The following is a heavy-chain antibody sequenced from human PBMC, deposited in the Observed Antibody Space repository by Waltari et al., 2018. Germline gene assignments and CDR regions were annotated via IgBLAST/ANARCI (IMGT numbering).Heavy chain of an antibody. Sequence: QVQLQESGPGLVKPSETLSLTCAVSGYSISSGYYWGWIRQPPGKGLEWIGSIYHSGSTYYNPSLKSRVTISVDTSKNQFSLKLSSVTAADTAVYYCARGEMATIGAHDYWGQGTLVTVSS. CDR2: IYHSGST. CDR3: ARGEMATIGAHDY. CDR1: GYSISSGYY. V-gene: IGHV4-38-2*01. D-gene: IGHD5-12*01. J-gene: IGHJ4*02.